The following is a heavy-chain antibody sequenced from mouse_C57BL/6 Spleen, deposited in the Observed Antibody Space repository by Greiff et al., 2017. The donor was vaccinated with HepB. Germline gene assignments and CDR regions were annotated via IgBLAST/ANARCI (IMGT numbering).Heavy chain of an antibody. CDR3: ARGGYGSRRGYYYAMDY. V-gene: IGHV3-6*01. CDR2: ISYDGSN. D-gene: IGHD1-1*01. J-gene: IGHJ4*01. CDR1: GYSITSGYY. Sequence: DVKLQESGPGLVKPSQSLSLTCSVTGYSITSGYYWNWIRQFPGNKLEWMGYISYDGSNNYNPSLKNRISITRDTSKNQFFLKLNSVTTEDTATYYCARGGYGSRRGYYYAMDYWGQGTSVTVSS.